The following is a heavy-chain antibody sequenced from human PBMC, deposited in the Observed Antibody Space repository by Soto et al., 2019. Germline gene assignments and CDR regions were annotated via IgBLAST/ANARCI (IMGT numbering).Heavy chain of an antibody. Sequence: PGGSLRLSCAASGFTFSSYGMHWVRQAPGKGLEWVAVIWYDGSNKYYADSVKGRFTISRDNSKNTLYLQMNSLRAEDTAVYYCARDIVTKRVRYAFDIWGQGTMVTVSS. D-gene: IGHD1-26*01. V-gene: IGHV3-33*01. J-gene: IGHJ3*02. CDR2: IWYDGSNK. CDR3: ARDIVTKRVRYAFDI. CDR1: GFTFSSYG.